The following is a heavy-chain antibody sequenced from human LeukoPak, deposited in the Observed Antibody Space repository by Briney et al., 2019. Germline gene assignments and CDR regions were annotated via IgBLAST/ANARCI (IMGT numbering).Heavy chain of an antibody. CDR2: ISSSSSYI. V-gene: IGHV3-21*01. CDR3: AVASGSYSN. J-gene: IGHJ4*02. Sequence: GGSLRLSCAASGFTFSSYSMNWVRQAPGKGLEWVSSISSSSSYIYYADSVKGRSTISRNNAKNSLYLQMNSLRAEDTAVYYCAVASGSYSNWGQGTLVTVSS. CDR1: GFTFSSYS. D-gene: IGHD1-26*01.